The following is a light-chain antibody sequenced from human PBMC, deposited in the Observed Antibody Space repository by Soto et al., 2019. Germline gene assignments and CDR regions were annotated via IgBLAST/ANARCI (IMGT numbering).Light chain of an antibody. V-gene: IGKV3D-15*01. CDR1: QSVGTK. CDR3: QQYNNWPVT. CDR2: GAS. J-gene: IGKJ4*01. Sequence: IVMTQSPATLSVSPGERATLSCRASQSVGTKLAWYQQTRGQAPRLLIYGASTRATGIAARFSGSGSGTEFTLTISGLQSEDFATYYCQQYNNWPVTFGGGTKVDIK.